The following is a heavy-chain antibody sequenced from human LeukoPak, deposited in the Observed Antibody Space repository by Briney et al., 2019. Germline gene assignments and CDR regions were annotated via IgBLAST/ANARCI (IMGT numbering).Heavy chain of an antibody. V-gene: IGHV3-33*01. CDR2: IWYDGSNK. Sequence: GRSLRLSCAASGFTFSSYGMHWVRQAPGKGLEWVAVIWYDGSNKYYADSVKGRFTISRDNSKNTLYLQMNSLRAEDTAVYYCARDLSRYCSSTSCQGGSAYWGQGTLVTVSS. D-gene: IGHD2-2*01. CDR1: GFTFSSYG. J-gene: IGHJ4*02. CDR3: ARDLSRYCSSTSCQGGSAY.